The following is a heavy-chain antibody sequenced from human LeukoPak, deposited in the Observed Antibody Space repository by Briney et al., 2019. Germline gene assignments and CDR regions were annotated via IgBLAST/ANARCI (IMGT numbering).Heavy chain of an antibody. CDR1: GFTFSSYA. V-gene: IGHV3-23*01. CDR3: AKGDSSGWYESDFDY. Sequence: QLGGSLRLSCAASGFTFSSYAMSWVRQAPGKGLEWVSAISGSGGSTYYADSVKGRFTISRDNSKNTLYLQMNSLRAEDTAVYYCAKGDSSGWYESDFDYWGQGTLVTVSS. CDR2: ISGSGGST. J-gene: IGHJ4*02. D-gene: IGHD6-19*01.